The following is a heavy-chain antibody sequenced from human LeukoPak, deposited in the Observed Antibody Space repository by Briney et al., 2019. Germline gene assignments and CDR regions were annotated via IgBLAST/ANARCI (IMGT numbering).Heavy chain of an antibody. D-gene: IGHD3-22*01. V-gene: IGHV1-2*02. CDR2: INPNSGGT. CDR1: GYTFTGYY. Sequence: ASVKVSCKASGYTFTGYYMHWVRQAPGQGLEWMGWINPNSGGTNYAQKFQGRVTMTRDTSISTAYMELSRLRSDDTAVYYCASFGDYYDSSGFFDYWGQGTLVTVSS. CDR3: ASFGDYYDSSGFFDY. J-gene: IGHJ4*02.